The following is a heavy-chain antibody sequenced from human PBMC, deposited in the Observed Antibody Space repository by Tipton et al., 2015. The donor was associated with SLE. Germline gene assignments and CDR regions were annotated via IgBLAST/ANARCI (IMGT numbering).Heavy chain of an antibody. Sequence: SLRLSCTSSRFFFRSFHMKWVRQAPGKGLDWVSAAVFSAIDIVQEDSVKGRFIVSRDNSKNTLYLQMNSLRAEDTAVYYCAGGLLWFREPFDYWGQGTLVTVSS. CDR1: RFFFRSFH. J-gene: IGHJ4*02. CDR3: AGGLLWFREPFDY. D-gene: IGHD3-10*01. V-gene: IGHV3-48*01. CDR2: AVFSAIDI.